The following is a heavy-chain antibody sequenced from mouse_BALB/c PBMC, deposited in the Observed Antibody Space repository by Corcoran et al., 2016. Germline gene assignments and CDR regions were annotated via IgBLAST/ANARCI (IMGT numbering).Heavy chain of an antibody. D-gene: IGHD2-1*01. CDR2: ISCYNGAT. CDR1: DYSFTGSY. V-gene: IGHV1S34*01. CDR3: ATYGNPHWYFDV. J-gene: IGHJ1*01. Sequence: LVKTGASVKISCTASDYSFTGSYMHWVKQSHGKSLEWIGSISCYNGATSYNQKFKGKATFTVDPSSSTAYMQFNSLTSEDSEVYYCATYGNPHWYFDVWGSWTTVTVSS.